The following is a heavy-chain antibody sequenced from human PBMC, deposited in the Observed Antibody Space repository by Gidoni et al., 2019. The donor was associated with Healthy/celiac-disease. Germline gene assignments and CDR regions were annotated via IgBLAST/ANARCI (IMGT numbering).Heavy chain of an antibody. CDR2: ISSDGTRT. D-gene: IGHD3-9*01. CDR1: GFTFTKYW. V-gene: IGHV3-74*01. Sequence: DVRLVESGGGLVQPGKSLRLSCAAYGFTFTKYWMRWVRQAPGQGLDWVAHISSDGTRTGYADSVEGRFTVSRDNANVYLQMNSLSVEDTGVYYCARDSNSDRYYFYYGMDVWGQGTTVTVSS. CDR3: ARDSNSDRYYFYYGMDV. J-gene: IGHJ6*02.